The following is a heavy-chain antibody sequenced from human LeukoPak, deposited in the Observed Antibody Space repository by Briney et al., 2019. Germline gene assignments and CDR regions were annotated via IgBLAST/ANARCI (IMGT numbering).Heavy chain of an antibody. D-gene: IGHD3-22*01. CDR2: IYPGDSDT. J-gene: IGHJ4*02. CDR1: GYSFTSYW. V-gene: IGHV5-51*01. Sequence: GESLQISCKGSGYSFTSYWIGWVRQMPGKGLEWMGIIYPGDSDTRYSPSFKGRVTISADKSISPSYLQLTTLKSSDTAKYYCARHLDYYDGSGYHDYFDYWGQGTLVTVSS. CDR3: ARHLDYYDGSGYHDYFDY.